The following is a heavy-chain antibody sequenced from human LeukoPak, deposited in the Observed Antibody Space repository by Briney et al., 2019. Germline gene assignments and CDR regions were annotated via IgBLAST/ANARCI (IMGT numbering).Heavy chain of an antibody. CDR1: GYTFTSYY. CDR2: INPSGGST. V-gene: IGHV1-46*01. J-gene: IGHJ4*02. Sequence: AXVKVXXXASGYTFTSYYMHWVRQAPGQGLEWMGIINPSGGSTSYAQKFQGRVTMTRDMSTSTVYMEMSRLRSEDTAVYYCAREQEGYSYGYRYWGQGTLVTVSS. CDR3: AREQEGYSYGYRY. D-gene: IGHD5-18*01.